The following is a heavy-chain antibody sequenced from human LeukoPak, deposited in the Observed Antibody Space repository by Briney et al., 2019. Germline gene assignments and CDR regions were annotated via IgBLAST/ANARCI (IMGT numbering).Heavy chain of an antibody. CDR1: GDSVSSNSAA. CDR3: ARDRSYDSSGYYSYFDY. Sequence: SQTLSLTCAISGDSVSSNSAAWNWIRQSPSRGLEWQGRTYYRSKWYNDYAVSVKSRITINPDTSKNQFSLQLNSVTPEDTAVYFCARDRSYDSSGYYSYFDYWGQGTLVTVSS. CDR2: TYYRSKWYN. V-gene: IGHV6-1*01. D-gene: IGHD3-22*01. J-gene: IGHJ4*02.